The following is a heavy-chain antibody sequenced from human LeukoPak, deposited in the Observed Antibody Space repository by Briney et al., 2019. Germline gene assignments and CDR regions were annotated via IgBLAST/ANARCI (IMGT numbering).Heavy chain of an antibody. J-gene: IGHJ3*02. Sequence: GGSLTLSCAASGFTFSSYAMHWVRQAPGKGLEWVAVISYDGSNKYYADSVKGRFTISRDNSKNTLNLQMNSLRAEDTAVYYCASVRLWYEASDAFDIWGQGTMVTVSS. D-gene: IGHD5-18*01. CDR2: ISYDGSNK. CDR1: GFTFSSYA. CDR3: ASVRLWYEASDAFDI. V-gene: IGHV3-30-3*01.